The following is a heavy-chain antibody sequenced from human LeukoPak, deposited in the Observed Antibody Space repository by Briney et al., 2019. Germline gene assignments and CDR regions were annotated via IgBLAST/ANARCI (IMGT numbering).Heavy chain of an antibody. J-gene: IGHJ6*02. V-gene: IGHV4-4*07. CDR1: GGSISSYY. D-gene: IGHD2-2*01. CDR2: XXXXXXT. CDR3: ARDQIEYCSSTSCPHYYYGMDV. Sequence: SETLSLTCTVSGGSISSYYWSWIRQPAGKGLXXXXXXXXXXXTNYNPSLKSRVTMSVDTSKNQFSLKLSSVTAADTAVYYCARDQIEYCSSTSCPHYYYGMDVWGQGTTVTVSS.